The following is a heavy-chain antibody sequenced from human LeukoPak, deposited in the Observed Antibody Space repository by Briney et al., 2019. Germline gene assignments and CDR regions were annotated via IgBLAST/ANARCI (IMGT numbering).Heavy chain of an antibody. Sequence: PSETLPLTCTVSGGSISSYYWSWIRQPPGRGLEWIGYIYYSGSTNYNPSLKRRVTISVDTSKNQFSLKLSSVTAADTAVYYCARHTPVPKTERSFDYWGQGTLVTVSS. CDR1: GGSISSYY. J-gene: IGHJ4*02. D-gene: IGHD1-14*01. CDR3: ARHTPVPKTERSFDY. V-gene: IGHV4-59*08. CDR2: IYYSGST.